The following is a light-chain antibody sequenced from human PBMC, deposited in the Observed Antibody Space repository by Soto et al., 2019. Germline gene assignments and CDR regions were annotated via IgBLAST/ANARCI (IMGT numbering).Light chain of an antibody. V-gene: IGLV2-8*01. J-gene: IGLJ2*01. CDR1: SSDVGGYSY. CDR3: RSYAGSNNVV. Sequence: QSALTQPPSASGSPGQSVTISCTGTSSDVGGYSYVSWYQQHPGKAPKLMIYEVSKRPSGVPDRFSGSKSGYTASLTVSGLQAEDEADYYCRSYAGSNNVVFGGGTKLTVL. CDR2: EVS.